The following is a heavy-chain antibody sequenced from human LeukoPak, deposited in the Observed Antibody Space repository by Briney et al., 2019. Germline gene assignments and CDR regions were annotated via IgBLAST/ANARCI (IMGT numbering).Heavy chain of an antibody. V-gene: IGHV3-33*01. CDR1: GFTFSSYG. Sequence: GRSLRLSCAASGFTFSSYGMHWFRQAPGKGLEWVAVIWYDGSNKYYADSVKGRFTISRDNSKNTLYLQMNSLRAEDTAVYYCARHDHYSGGSCVYWGQGTLVTVSS. D-gene: IGHD2-15*01. CDR3: ARHDHYSGGSCVY. J-gene: IGHJ4*02. CDR2: IWYDGSNK.